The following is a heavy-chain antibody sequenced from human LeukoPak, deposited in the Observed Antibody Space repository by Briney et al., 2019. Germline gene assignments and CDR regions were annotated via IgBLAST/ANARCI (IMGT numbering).Heavy chain of an antibody. CDR1: GYTFTGYY. J-gene: IGHJ4*02. CDR2: INPNSGGT. CDR3: VPRRYDFWSGYYYYFDY. V-gene: IGHV1-2*06. Sequence: ASVKVSCKASGYTFTGYYMHWVRQAPGQGLEWMGRINPNSGGTNYAQKFQGRVTMTRDTPISTAYMELSRLRSDDTAVYYCVPRRYDFWSGYYYYFDYWGQGTLVTVSS. D-gene: IGHD3-3*01.